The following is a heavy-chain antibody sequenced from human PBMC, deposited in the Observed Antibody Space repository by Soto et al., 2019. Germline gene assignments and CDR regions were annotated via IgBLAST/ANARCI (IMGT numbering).Heavy chain of an antibody. CDR1: GFTFDDYA. V-gene: IGHV3-9*01. D-gene: IGHD2-15*01. J-gene: IGHJ3*02. Sequence: GGSLRLSCAASGFTFDDYAMHWVRQAPGKGLEWVSGISWNSGSRGYADSVKGRFTISRDNAKNSLYLQMNSLRAEDTALYYCAKGLRGRCSGGSCYGDAFDIWGQGTMVTVSS. CDR2: ISWNSGSR. CDR3: AKGLRGRCSGGSCYGDAFDI.